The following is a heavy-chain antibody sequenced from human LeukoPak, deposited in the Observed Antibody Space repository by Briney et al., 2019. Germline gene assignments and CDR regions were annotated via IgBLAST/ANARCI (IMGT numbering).Heavy chain of an antibody. D-gene: IGHD5-12*01. J-gene: IGHJ4*02. CDR2: ISGSGGST. V-gene: IGHV3-23*01. Sequence: GGSLRLSCAASGFTFSSCAMSWVRQAPGKGLEWVSGISGSGGSTYYADSVKGRFTISRDNSKNTLFLQMNSLGAGDTAVYYCAKGDGYNYRDYFDYWGQGTLVIVSS. CDR1: GFTFSSCA. CDR3: AKGDGYNYRDYFDY.